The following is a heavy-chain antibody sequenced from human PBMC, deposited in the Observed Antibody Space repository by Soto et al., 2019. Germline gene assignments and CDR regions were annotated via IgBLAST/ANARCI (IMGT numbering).Heavy chain of an antibody. V-gene: IGHV6-1*01. CDR2: TYFRSKWYN. CDR1: GDSVSSNTTS. D-gene: IGHD5-12*01. J-gene: IGHJ5*02. CDR3: AKGDNLGPKTGYAFDP. Sequence: SQTLSLTCAISGDSVSSNTTSWNWIRQSPSRGLEWLGRTYFRSKWYNDYAVSVKSRIIINPDTSNNQFSLQLNSVTPEDTAVYFCAKGDNLGPKTGYAFDPWGQGIMVTVSS.